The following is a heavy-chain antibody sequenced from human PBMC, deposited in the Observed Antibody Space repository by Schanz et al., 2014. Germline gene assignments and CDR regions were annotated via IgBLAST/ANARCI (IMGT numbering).Heavy chain of an antibody. D-gene: IGHD6-13*01. CDR1: GYTFISYG. CDR2: VNPSVRGT. V-gene: IGHV1-46*03. Sequence: QVQLVQSGPEVEKPGASVKVSCKASGYTFISYGISWVRQAPGQGLEWMGIVNPSVRGTHFAREFQGRVTVTSDTSTSTVYMELSGLRSEDTAVYYCARDGVDAAAGGNYWGQGTLVTVSS. J-gene: IGHJ4*02. CDR3: ARDGVDAAAGGNY.